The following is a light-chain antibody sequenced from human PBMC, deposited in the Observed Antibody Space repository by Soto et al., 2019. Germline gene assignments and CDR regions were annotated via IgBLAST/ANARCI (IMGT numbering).Light chain of an antibody. CDR1: SSNIGSNY. CDR3: AAWDDSLSAWV. Sequence: QSVLTQPPSASGTPGQRVTISCSGSSSNIGSNYVYWYQQLPGTAPKLLIYSNNQRPSGVPDRFSGSKSGTSASLAISGLRSEDDADYYCAAWDDSLSAWVFGGGTKVTVL. CDR2: SNN. J-gene: IGLJ3*02. V-gene: IGLV1-47*02.